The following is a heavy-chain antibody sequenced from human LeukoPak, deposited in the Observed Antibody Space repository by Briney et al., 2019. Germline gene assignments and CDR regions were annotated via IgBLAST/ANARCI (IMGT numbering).Heavy chain of an antibody. CDR3: ATGLTPNTFDV. V-gene: IGHV1-8*02. CDR1: GYSPSDYN. CDR2: MNPKSGDP. J-gene: IGHJ3*01. D-gene: IGHD2-21*02. Sequence: ASVKVSCKASGYSPSDYNINWVRQATGQGLEWMGSMNPKSGDPVYAQKFQGRVTMTRDTSTNTVDMELSSLRSEDTAVYYCATGLTPNTFDVWGQGTMDTVSS.